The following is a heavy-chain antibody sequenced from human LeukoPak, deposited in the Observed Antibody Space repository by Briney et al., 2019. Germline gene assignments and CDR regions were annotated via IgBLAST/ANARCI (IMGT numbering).Heavy chain of an antibody. J-gene: IGHJ5*02. CDR1: GFTVSSNY. CDR3: AKDPDDLYDFWSGYYT. Sequence: GGSLRLSCAASGFTVSSNYMSWVRQAPGKGLEWVSVIYSGGSTYYADSVKGRFTISRDNSKNTLYLQMNSLRAEDTAVYYCAKDPDDLYDFWSGYYTWGQGTLVTVSS. V-gene: IGHV3-66*01. CDR2: IYSGGST. D-gene: IGHD3-3*01.